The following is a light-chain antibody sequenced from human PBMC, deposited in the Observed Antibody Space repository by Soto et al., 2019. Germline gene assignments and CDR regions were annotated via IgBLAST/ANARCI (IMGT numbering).Light chain of an antibody. CDR3: QQRSGWPLT. CDR1: QGVGRF. Sequence: EIVLTQSPAILSLSPGERAAISCRASQGVGRFLAWYQQKPGQAPRLLIYDASNRATGIPARFSGSGSGTDLTLAINNLEPEDFAVYYGQQRSGWPLTFGGGTKVEIK. J-gene: IGKJ4*01. CDR2: DAS. V-gene: IGKV3-11*01.